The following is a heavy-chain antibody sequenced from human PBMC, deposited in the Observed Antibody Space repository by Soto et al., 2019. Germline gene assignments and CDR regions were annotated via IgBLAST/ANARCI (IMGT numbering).Heavy chain of an antibody. Sequence: GGSLRLSCAASGFTFSSYAMSWVRQAPGKGLEWVSAISGSGGSTYYADSVKGRFTISRDNSKNTLHLQMNSLRAEDTAVYYCAKGAPDYYDSSGYYQNLYYFDYWGQGTLVTVSS. CDR1: GFTFSSYA. V-gene: IGHV3-23*01. J-gene: IGHJ4*02. D-gene: IGHD3-22*01. CDR3: AKGAPDYYDSSGYYQNLYYFDY. CDR2: ISGSGGST.